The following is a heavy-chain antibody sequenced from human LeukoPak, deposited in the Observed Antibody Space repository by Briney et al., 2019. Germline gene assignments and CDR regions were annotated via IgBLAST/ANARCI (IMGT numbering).Heavy chain of an antibody. CDR1: GFTFSSFW. D-gene: IGHD4-17*01. CDR2: ISSSSSYI. CDR3: ARDLYGDYPWDY. V-gene: IGHV3-21*01. Sequence: GGSLRLSCAASGFTFSSFWMSWVRQAPGKGLEWVSSISSSSSYIYYADSVKGRFTISRDNAKNSLYLQMNSLRAEDTAVYYCARDLYGDYPWDYWGQGTLVTVSS. J-gene: IGHJ4*02.